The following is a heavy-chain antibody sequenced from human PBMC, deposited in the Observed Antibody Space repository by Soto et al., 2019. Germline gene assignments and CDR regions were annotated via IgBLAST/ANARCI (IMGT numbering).Heavy chain of an antibody. CDR1: GASISGFY. D-gene: IGHD1-1*01. J-gene: IGHJ5*02. Sequence: SETLSLTCSVSGASISGFYWSWIRKSAGKGLEWIGRIYATGTTDYNPSLKSRVMMSVDTSKKQFSLKLRSVTAADTAVYYCVRDGTKTLRDWFDPWGQGISVTVSS. CDR3: VRDGTKTLRDWFDP. CDR2: IYATGTT. V-gene: IGHV4-4*07.